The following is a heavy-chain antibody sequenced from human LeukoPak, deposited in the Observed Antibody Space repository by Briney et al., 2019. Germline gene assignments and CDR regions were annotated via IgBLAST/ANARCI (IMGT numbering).Heavy chain of an antibody. V-gene: IGHV3-33*01. CDR1: GFTFSSYG. Sequence: GGSLRLSCAASGFTFSSYGMHWVRQAPGKGLEWVAVIWYDGSNKYYADSVKGRFTISRDNSKNTLYLQMNSLRAEDTAVYYCARVDCSGGSCYPPFDYWGQGTLVTVSS. CDR3: ARVDCSGGSCYPPFDY. D-gene: IGHD2-15*01. J-gene: IGHJ4*02. CDR2: IWYDGSNK.